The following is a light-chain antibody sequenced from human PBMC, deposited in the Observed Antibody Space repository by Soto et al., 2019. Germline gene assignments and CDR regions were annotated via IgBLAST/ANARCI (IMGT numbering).Light chain of an antibody. J-gene: IGKJ1*01. CDR1: QSISSR. Sequence: DIQMTQSPSTLSASVGDRVTITCGASQSISSRLAWYQQKPGKAPKLLIYDASSLESGVPSRFSGSGSGTEFTLTISSLQPDDFATYYCQQYNSYTPLTFGQGTKV. V-gene: IGKV1-5*01. CDR2: DAS. CDR3: QQYNSYTPLT.